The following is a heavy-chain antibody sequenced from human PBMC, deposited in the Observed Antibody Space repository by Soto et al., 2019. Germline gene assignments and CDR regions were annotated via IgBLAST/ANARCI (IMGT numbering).Heavy chain of an antibody. CDR2: ISGSGVTT. D-gene: IGHD2-15*01. V-gene: IGHV3-23*01. J-gene: IGHJ6*02. CDR1: GVPFSSYA. Sequence: AGSLRLSCSASGVPFSSYAMSWVRPAPGKGLEWVSTISGSGVTTYYADSVKGRFAISRDNSKNTLFLQMNSLRAEDTAVYYCAKNMGDIVVVVVATPYYYYGMDVWGQGTTVTFSS. CDR3: AKNMGDIVVVVVATPYYYYGMDV.